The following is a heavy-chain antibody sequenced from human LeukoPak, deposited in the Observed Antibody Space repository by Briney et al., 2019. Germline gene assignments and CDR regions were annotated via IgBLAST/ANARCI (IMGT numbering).Heavy chain of an antibody. D-gene: IGHD6-13*01. CDR2: IYYSGST. J-gene: IGHJ5*02. V-gene: IGHV4-59*01. CDR3: ARAAAGYFDP. Sequence: SETLSLTCTVSGGSISSYYWSWIRQPPGKGLEWIGYIYYSGSTNYNPPLKSRVTISVDTSKNQFSLKLSSVTAADTAVYYCARAAAGYFDPWGQGTLVTVSS. CDR1: GGSISSYY.